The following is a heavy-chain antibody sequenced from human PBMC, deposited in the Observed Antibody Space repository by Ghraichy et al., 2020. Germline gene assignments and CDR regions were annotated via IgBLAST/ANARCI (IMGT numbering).Heavy chain of an antibody. J-gene: IGHJ6*02. CDR3: ARNNEEMGRGMDA. V-gene: IGHV4-31*11. D-gene: IGHD1/OR15-1a*01. CDR1: GGSISSGGYY. CDR2: IYYSGST. Sequence: SETLSLTCAVSGGSISSGGYYWNWVRQLPGKGLEWIGYIYYSGSTFYNPSLMSRVSISVDTSKNQFSLRLTSVTAADTAVYYCARNNEEMGRGMDAWGQGTTVTVSS.